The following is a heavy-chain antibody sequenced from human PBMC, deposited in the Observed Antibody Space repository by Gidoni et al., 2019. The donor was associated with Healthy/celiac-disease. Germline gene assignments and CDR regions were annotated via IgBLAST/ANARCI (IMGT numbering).Heavy chain of an antibody. CDR2: IYYSGST. Sequence: QLQLQESGPGLVKPSETLSLPCTVSGGSISSSSYYWGWIRQPPGKGLEWIGSIYYSGSTYYNPSLKSRVTISVDTSKNQFSLKLSSVTAADTAVYYCARHSDWNYDSGLDYWGQGTLVTVSS. CDR3: ARHSDWNYDSGLDY. J-gene: IGHJ4*02. CDR1: GGSISSSSYY. V-gene: IGHV4-39*01. D-gene: IGHD1-7*01.